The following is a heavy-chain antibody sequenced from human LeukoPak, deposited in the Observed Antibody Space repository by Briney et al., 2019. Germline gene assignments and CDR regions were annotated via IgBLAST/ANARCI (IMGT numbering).Heavy chain of an antibody. D-gene: IGHD3-22*01. CDR2: INPNSGGT. CDR1: GYTFTDYF. Sequence: ASVKVSCKASGYTFTDYFMNWVRQAPGQGLEWMGWINPNSGGTNYAQKFQGRVTMTRDTSISTAYMELSSLRSDDTAVYYCARSHRLITMIVVVNPFDYWGQGTLVTVSS. J-gene: IGHJ4*02. V-gene: IGHV1-2*02. CDR3: ARSHRLITMIVVVNPFDY.